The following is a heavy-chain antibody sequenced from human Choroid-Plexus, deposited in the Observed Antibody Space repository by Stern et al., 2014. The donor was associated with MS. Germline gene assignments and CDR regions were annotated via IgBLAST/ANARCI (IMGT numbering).Heavy chain of an antibody. CDR3: AKDRQYLTYFFDH. CDR1: GFTFGSCA. Sequence: VQLVESGGGVVQPGRPLRRSCVASGFTFGSCAMHWVRQAPGKGLAWVAGVSYDGSNKYYADSVKGRFTISRDNSQNTLYMQMSSLRPEDTAVYYCAKDRQYLTYFFDHWGQGSLVTVSS. CDR2: VSYDGSNK. D-gene: IGHD2/OR15-2a*01. V-gene: IGHV3-30*18. J-gene: IGHJ5*02.